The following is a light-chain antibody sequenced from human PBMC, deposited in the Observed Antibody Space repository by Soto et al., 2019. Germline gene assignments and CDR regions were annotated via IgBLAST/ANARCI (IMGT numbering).Light chain of an antibody. V-gene: IGLV2-8*01. CDR3: SSFAGSNNFGV. CDR1: SSDVGGYNY. Sequence: QPVMTQPPSASVSPGQSVTISCTGTSSDVGGYNYVSWYQQHPGKAPKLMIFEVNKRPSGVPDRFSGSKSGNTASLTVSGLQAEDEADYYCSSFAGSNNFGVFGTGTKVTVL. CDR2: EVN. J-gene: IGLJ1*01.